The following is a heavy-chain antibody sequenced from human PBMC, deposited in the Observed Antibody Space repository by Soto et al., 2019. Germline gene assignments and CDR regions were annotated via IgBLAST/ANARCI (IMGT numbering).Heavy chain of an antibody. D-gene: IGHD4-17*01. V-gene: IGHV1-18*01. CDR3: ARDVPTVTTGGPEY. J-gene: IGHJ4*02. CDR2: ISAYNGNT. CDR1: GYTFTSYG. Sequence: QVQLVQSGVEAEKPGASVKVSCKASGYTFTSYGVSWVRQAPGQGLEWMGWISAYNGNTNYAQKFQGRVTMTTDTSTSTAYMELRSLRSDDTAVYYCARDVPTVTTGGPEYWGQGTLVTVSS.